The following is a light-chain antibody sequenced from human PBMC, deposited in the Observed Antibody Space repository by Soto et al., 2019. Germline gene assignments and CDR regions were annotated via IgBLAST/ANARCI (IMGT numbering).Light chain of an antibody. CDR2: GAS. CDR3: QQYDTSLPYT. V-gene: IGKV3-20*01. Sequence: EIVLTQSPGTLSLSPGDRATLSCEASQSVNNNYLVWYQHKPGQAPRLLIYGASSRATAIPDRFSGSGSGTDFTLTIRRLEPEDFAVYYCQQYDTSLPYTFGGGTKVEIK. J-gene: IGKJ4*01. CDR1: QSVNNNY.